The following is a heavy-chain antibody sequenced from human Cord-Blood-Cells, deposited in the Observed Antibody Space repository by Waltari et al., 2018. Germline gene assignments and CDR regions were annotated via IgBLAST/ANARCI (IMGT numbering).Heavy chain of an antibody. Sequence: QVQLVQSGAEVKKPGASVKVSCKASGYTFTGYYMHWVRQAPGQGLEWSGWINPNSGGTNYAQKFKGRVTMTRDTSISTAYMELSRLRSDDTAVYYCARELGGATTRYFQHWGQGTLVTVSS. CDR2: INPNSGGT. CDR1: GYTFTGYY. V-gene: IGHV1-2*02. CDR3: ARELGGATTRYFQH. D-gene: IGHD1-26*01. J-gene: IGHJ1*01.